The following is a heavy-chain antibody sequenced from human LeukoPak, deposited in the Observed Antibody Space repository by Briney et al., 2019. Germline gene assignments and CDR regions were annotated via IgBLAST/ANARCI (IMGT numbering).Heavy chain of an antibody. Sequence: ASVKVSCKASGGTFSSYAISWVRQAPGQGLEWMGGIIPIFGTANYAQKFQGRVTITADESTSTAYMELSSLRSEDTAVYYRARVNEYSYGLSSLTLFYWGQGTLVTVSS. D-gene: IGHD5-18*01. CDR1: GGTFSSYA. J-gene: IGHJ4*02. V-gene: IGHV1-69*13. CDR3: ARVNEYSYGLSSLTLFY. CDR2: IIPIFGTA.